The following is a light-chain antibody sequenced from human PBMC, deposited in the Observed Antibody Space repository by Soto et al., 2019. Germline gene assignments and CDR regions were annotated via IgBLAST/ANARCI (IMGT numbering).Light chain of an antibody. Sequence: EIVLTQSPGTLSLSPGERATLSCRASQTVTDTYLAWYQQKPGQAPRLLIYGASFRATGIPDRFSGSGSGADFPLTISRLEPEDFAVYYCQQYGSSPLTFGGGTKVEIK. CDR2: GAS. J-gene: IGKJ4*01. CDR3: QQYGSSPLT. CDR1: QTVTDTY. V-gene: IGKV3-20*01.